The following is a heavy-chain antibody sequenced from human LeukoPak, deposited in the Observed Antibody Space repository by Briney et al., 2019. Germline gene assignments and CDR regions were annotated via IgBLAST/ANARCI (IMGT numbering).Heavy chain of an antibody. V-gene: IGHV1-8*03. CDR3: ARRSYYGSGSQYYFDY. CDR1: GYTFTSYD. Sequence: ASVKVSCKASGYTFTSYDINWVRQATGQGLEWMGWMNPNSGNIGYAQKFQGRVTITRNTSISTAYMELSSLRSEDTAVYYCARRSYYGSGSQYYFDYWGQGTLVTVSS. CDR2: MNPNSGNI. D-gene: IGHD3-10*01. J-gene: IGHJ4*02.